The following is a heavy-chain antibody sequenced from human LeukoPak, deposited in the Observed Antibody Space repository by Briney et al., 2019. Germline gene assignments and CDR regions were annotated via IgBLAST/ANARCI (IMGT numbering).Heavy chain of an antibody. J-gene: IGHJ4*02. Sequence: GGSLRLSCAASGFAVSNNYMSWVRQAPGKGLEWVSVIYSGGSTYYADSVKGRFTISRDTSRNTLYLQMNSLRVEDTAVYYCARGGMVAGSLFDSWGQGTLVTVSS. V-gene: IGHV3-53*01. CDR1: GFAVSNNY. CDR2: IYSGGST. CDR3: ARGGMVAGSLFDS. D-gene: IGHD2-15*01.